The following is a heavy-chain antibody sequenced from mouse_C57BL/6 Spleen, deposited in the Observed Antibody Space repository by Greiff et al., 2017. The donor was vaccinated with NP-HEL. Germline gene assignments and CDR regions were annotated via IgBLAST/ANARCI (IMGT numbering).Heavy chain of an antibody. CDR2: IYYSGTI. V-gene: IGHV3-5*01. D-gene: IGHD2-2*01. Sequence: EVKVVESGPGLVKPSQTVFLTCTVTGISITTGNYRWSWIRQFPGNKLEWIGYIYYSGTITYNPSLTSRTTITRDTPKNQFFLEMNSLTAEDTATYYCARESGYDGFAMDYWGQGTSVTVSS. J-gene: IGHJ4*01. CDR3: ARESGYDGFAMDY. CDR1: GISITTGNYR.